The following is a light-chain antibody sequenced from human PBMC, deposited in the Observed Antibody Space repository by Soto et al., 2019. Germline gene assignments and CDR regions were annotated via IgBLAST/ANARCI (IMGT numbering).Light chain of an antibody. CDR3: QQATSFTRT. V-gene: IGKV1-6*01. Sequence: AIQLTQSPSSLSASVGDRVTITCRASQGVRTDLGWYQQQPGKAPRILIYSASSLQTGVPSRFSGDGSGTDFTLTIDRLQPEDFATYYCQQATSFTRTFGQGTKVDIK. CDR2: SAS. J-gene: IGKJ1*01. CDR1: QGVRTD.